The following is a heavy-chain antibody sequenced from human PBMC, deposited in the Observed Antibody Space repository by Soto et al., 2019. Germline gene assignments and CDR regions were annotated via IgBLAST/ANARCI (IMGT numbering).Heavy chain of an antibody. CDR2: IYWDDDK. J-gene: IGHJ4*02. CDR1: GFSLSTSGGG. V-gene: IGHV2-5*02. D-gene: IGHD3-16*02. CDR3: AHSLRLGELSAQFDY. Sequence: SGPTLVNPTQTRTLTCTFSGFSLSTSGGGVGWIRQPPGKALEWLALIYWDDDKRYSPSLKSRLTITKDTSKNQVVLTMTNMDPVDTATYYCAHSLRLGELSAQFDYWGQGTLVTVSS.